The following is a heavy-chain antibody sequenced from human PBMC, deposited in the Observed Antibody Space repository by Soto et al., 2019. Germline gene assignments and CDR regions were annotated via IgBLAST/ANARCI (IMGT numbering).Heavy chain of an antibody. CDR3: ARDQYKGAIAVAGSSAFDI. J-gene: IGHJ3*02. CDR2: IIPIFGTA. V-gene: IGHV1-69*13. CDR1: GGTFSSYA. D-gene: IGHD6-19*01. Sequence: VASVKVSCKASGGTFSSYAISWVRQAPGQGLEWMGGIIPIFGTANYAQKFQGRVTITADESTSTAYMELSSLRSEDTAVYYCARDQYKGAIAVAGSSAFDIWGQGTMVTVSS.